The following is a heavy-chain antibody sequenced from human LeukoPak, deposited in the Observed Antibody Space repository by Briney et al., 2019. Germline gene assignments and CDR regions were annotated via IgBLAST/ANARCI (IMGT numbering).Heavy chain of an antibody. CDR3: ARDLEQQLVVGNYYYYYYMDV. CDR2: TCYRSKWYN. V-gene: IGHV6-1*01. D-gene: IGHD6-13*01. CDR1: GDSVSSNSAA. Sequence: KSSQTLSLTCAISGDSVSSNSAAWNWIRQSPSRGLEWLGRTCYRSKWYNDYAVSVKSRITINPDTSKNQFSLQLNSVTPEDTAVYYCARDLEQQLVVGNYYYYYYMDVWGKGTTVTVSS. J-gene: IGHJ6*03.